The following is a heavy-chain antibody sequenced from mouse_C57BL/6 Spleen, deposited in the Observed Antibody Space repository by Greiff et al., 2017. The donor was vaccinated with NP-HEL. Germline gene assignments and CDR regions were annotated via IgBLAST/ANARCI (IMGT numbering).Heavy chain of an antibody. J-gene: IGHJ4*01. CDR3: VRGGNDGYYFYYAMDY. CDR1: GFSFNTYA. CDR2: IRSKSNNYAT. Sequence: EVKLMESGGGLVQPKGSLKLSCAASGFSFNTYAMNWVRQAPGKGLEWVARIRSKSNNYATYYADSVKDRFTISRDDSESMLYLQMNNLKTEDTAMYYCVRGGNDGYYFYYAMDYWGQGTSVTVSS. D-gene: IGHD2-3*01. V-gene: IGHV10-1*01.